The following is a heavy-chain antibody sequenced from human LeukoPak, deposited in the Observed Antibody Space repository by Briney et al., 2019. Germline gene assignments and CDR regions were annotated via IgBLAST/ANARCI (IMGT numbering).Heavy chain of an antibody. V-gene: IGHV3-74*01. CDR3: ARDPGDSSGWYPYYYYYYMDV. CDR2: INSDGSST. Sequence: SGGSLRLSCAASGFTFSSYWMHWVRQAPGKGLVWVSRINSDGSSTSYADSVKGRFTISRDNAKNTLYLQMNSLRAEDTAVYYCARDPGDSSGWYPYYYYYYMDVWGKGTTVTVSS. J-gene: IGHJ6*03. CDR1: GFTFSSYW. D-gene: IGHD6-19*01.